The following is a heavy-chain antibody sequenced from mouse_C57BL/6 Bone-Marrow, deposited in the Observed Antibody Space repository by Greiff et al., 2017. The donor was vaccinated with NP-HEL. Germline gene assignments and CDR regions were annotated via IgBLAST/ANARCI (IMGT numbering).Heavy chain of an antibody. J-gene: IGHJ4*01. CDR3: ARHVGGCVVTDY. CDR1: GFTFTEYS. D-gene: IGHD2-12*01. V-gene: IGHV1-62-2*01. Sequence: VQLQQSGAELVKPGASVKLSCTASGFTFTEYSIHWVKQRSEQGLEWIGWFYPGSGSIKYAEKFKGKATMTADKSSNTLYLQLSSLTSEDTAVYYCARHVGGCVVTDYWGQGTSVTVSS. CDR2: FYPGSGSI.